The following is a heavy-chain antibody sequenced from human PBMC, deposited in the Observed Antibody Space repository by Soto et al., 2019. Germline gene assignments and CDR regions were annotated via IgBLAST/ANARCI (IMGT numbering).Heavy chain of an antibody. V-gene: IGHV1-3*04. D-gene: IGHD3-16*01. CDR2: INTDNGNT. Sequence: ASVKVSCKASGYTFTTYAIHWVRQAPGQSLEWMGWINTDNGNTYYSQKMQARVTITRDTSASTAYMELSRLRSEDTAVYYCARIRVRGGYYFDYWGQGALVIVSS. CDR3: ARIRVRGGYYFDY. CDR1: GYTFTTYA. J-gene: IGHJ4*02.